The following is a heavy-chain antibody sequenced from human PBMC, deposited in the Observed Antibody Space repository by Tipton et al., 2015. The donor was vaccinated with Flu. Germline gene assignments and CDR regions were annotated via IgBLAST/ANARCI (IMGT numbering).Heavy chain of an antibody. D-gene: IGHD6-19*01. CDR2: IDPSGGTT. J-gene: IGHJ5*02. CDR3: ARDRGSGWSHNWFDT. Sequence: QLVQSGAEVKKPGASVKVSCKASGYTFTSNNMHWVRQAPGQGLEWMGMIDPSGGTTTYARKFQGRVTMTRDTSTSTVYMELSSLRSEDTAVLYCARDRGSGWSHNWFDTWGQGTLVTVSP. V-gene: IGHV1-46*01. CDR1: GYTFTSNN.